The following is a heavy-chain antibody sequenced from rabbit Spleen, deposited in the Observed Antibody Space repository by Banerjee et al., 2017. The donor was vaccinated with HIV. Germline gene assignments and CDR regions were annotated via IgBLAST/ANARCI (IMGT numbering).Heavy chain of an antibody. CDR3: ARDTGSSFSSYGMDL. V-gene: IGHV1S40*01. D-gene: IGHD8-1*01. CDR1: GFSFSTSYY. J-gene: IGHJ6*01. CDR2: IYAGSSGNT. Sequence: QSLEESGGGLVKPGASLTLTCTASGFSFSTSYYMCWVRQAPGKGLEWIVCIYAGSSGNTYYASWAKGRFTISKTSSTTMTLQMTSLTAADTATYFCARDTGSSFSSYGMDLWGQGTLVTVS.